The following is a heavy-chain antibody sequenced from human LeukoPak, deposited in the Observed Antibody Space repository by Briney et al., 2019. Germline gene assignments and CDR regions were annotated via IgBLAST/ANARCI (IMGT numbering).Heavy chain of an antibody. CDR3: AKDDTYSGYAAGGAFDI. CDR2: IRYDGSNK. CDR1: GFTFRSYG. Sequence: GGSLRLSCAASGFTFRSYGMHWVRQAPGKGLEWVAFIRYDGSNKYYADSVKGRFTISRDNSKNTLYLQMNSLRAEDTAVYYCAKDDTYSGYAAGGAFDIWGQGTMVTVSS. D-gene: IGHD5-12*01. J-gene: IGHJ3*02. V-gene: IGHV3-30*02.